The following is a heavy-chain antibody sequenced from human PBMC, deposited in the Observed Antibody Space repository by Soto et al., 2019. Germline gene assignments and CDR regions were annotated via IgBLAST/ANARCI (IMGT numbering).Heavy chain of an antibody. V-gene: IGHV3-30-3*01. CDR1: GFTFSSYA. D-gene: IGHD4-17*01. J-gene: IGHJ4*02. CDR2: ISYDGSSK. Sequence: QVQLVESGGGVVQPGRSLRLSCAASGFTFSSYAMHWVRQAPVKWLEWVAGISYDGSSKYYADSVKGRFTISRDNSKNTSYLQMNSLRAEDTAVYYCARADYGGDYFDYWGQGTLVTVSS. CDR3: ARADYGGDYFDY.